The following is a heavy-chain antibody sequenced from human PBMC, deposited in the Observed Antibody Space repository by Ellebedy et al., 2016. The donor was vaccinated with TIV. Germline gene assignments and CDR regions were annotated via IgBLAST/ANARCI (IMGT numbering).Heavy chain of an antibody. Sequence: GGSLRLSCAGSRFPFSNFALHWVRQAPGKGLEYVSAISSNGVSTSYANSVKGRFTISRANSKSTLYLQMDSLRAEDTAVYYCARARGSVSYPGTDSHFDSWGQGTLVTVSS. CDR1: RFPFSNFA. V-gene: IGHV3-64*01. CDR2: ISSNGVST. D-gene: IGHD3-10*01. J-gene: IGHJ4*02. CDR3: ARARGSVSYPGTDSHFDS.